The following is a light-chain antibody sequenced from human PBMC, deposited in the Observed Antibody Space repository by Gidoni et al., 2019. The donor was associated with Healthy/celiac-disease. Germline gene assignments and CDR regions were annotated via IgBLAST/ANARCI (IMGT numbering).Light chain of an antibody. Sequence: DIVLTQSPGTLFLSPGERATLSCRASQSVSRSYLAWYQQKPGQAPRLLIYGASSRATGIPDRFSGSGSGTDFTLTISRLETEDFAVYYCQQYGSSPQTFGQGTKVEIK. V-gene: IGKV3-20*01. CDR1: QSVSRSY. CDR2: GAS. J-gene: IGKJ1*01. CDR3: QQYGSSPQT.